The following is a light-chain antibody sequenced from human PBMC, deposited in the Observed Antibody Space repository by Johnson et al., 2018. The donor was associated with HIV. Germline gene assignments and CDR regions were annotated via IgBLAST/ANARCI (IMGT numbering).Light chain of an antibody. Sequence: SVLTQPPSVSAAPGQKVTISCSGSSSNIGNNYVSWYQQLPGTAPKLLIYDNNKRPSGIPDRFSGSKSDASATLAINGLQTGDAADYYCGTWDNSLTAYVFGTGTKVTV. CDR3: GTWDNSLTAYV. V-gene: IGLV1-51*01. CDR2: DNN. CDR1: SSNIGNNY. J-gene: IGLJ1*01.